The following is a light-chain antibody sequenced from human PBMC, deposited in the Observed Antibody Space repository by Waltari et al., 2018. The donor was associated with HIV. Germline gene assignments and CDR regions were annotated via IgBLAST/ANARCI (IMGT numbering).Light chain of an antibody. Sequence: IQMTQSPSSLSASLGDRVTITCRSIQTIRSNVNWYQQKPGTAPKLLIYAASSLQTGVPSRFSRSGSGTHFTLTISSLQPEDFVTYHCEQSYNSPRTFGQGTKVEIK. CDR2: AAS. J-gene: IGKJ1*01. CDR3: EQSYNSPRT. CDR1: QTIRSN. V-gene: IGKV1-39*01.